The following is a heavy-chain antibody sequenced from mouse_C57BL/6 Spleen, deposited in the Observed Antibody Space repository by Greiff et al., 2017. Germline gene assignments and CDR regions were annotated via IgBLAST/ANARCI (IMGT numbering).Heavy chain of an antibody. V-gene: IGHV5-17*01. D-gene: IGHD1-1*01. CDR2: ISSGSSTI. Sequence: EVQGVESGGGLVKPGGSLKLSCAASGFTFSDYGMHWVRQAPEKGLEWVAYISSGSSTIYYADTVKGRFTISRDNAKNTLFLQMTSLRSEDTAMYYCALDYYGSSRYWYFDVWGTGTTVTVSS. CDR3: ALDYYGSSRYWYFDV. J-gene: IGHJ1*03. CDR1: GFTFSDYG.